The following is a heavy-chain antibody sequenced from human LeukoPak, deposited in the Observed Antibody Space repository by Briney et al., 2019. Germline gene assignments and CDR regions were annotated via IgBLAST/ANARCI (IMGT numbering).Heavy chain of an antibody. Sequence: GGSLRLSCAASGFTFSSYGMHWVRKAPVKGLEWVAVIWDDGSKKYYADSVKGRFTISRDNSKNTVYLRMNSLRAEDTALYYCARDLGRGNTPFDYWGQGTLVTVS. D-gene: IGHD3-16*01. V-gene: IGHV3-33*01. J-gene: IGHJ4*02. CDR2: IWDDGSKK. CDR1: GFTFSSYG. CDR3: ARDLGRGNTPFDY.